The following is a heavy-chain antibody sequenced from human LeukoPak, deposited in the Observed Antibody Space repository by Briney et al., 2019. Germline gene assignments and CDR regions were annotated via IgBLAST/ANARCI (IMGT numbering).Heavy chain of an antibody. CDR2: SSYDGNRE. CDR3: VRAGGTFDY. J-gene: IGHJ4*02. CDR1: GFTFSRFD. Sequence: GGSLRLSCAASGFTFSRFDMHWVRQAPGKGLEWVAASSYDGNREYYAESVKGRFTTSRDSSKNTLSLQMNSLRAEDTAVYYCVRAGGTFDYWGQGTLVTVSS. D-gene: IGHD3-16*01. V-gene: IGHV3-30-3*01.